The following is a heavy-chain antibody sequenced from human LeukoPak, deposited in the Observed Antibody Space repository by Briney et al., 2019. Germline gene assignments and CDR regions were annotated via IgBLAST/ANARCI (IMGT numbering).Heavy chain of an antibody. D-gene: IGHD6-13*01. CDR1: GGTFSSYA. CDR3: ARLPHSSSFYYYGMDV. CDR2: IIPIFGTA. Sequence: GASVKVSCKASGGTFSSYAISWVRQAPGQGLEWMGGIIPIFGTANYAQKFQGRVTITADESTSTAYMELSSLRSEDTAVYYCARLPHSSSFYYYGMDVWGQGTLVTVTS. J-gene: IGHJ6*02. V-gene: IGHV1-69*13.